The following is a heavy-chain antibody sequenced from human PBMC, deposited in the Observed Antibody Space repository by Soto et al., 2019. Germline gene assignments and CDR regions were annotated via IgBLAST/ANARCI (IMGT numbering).Heavy chain of an antibody. CDR1: GISVTTNS. CDR2: LYSGGTT. Sequence: GGSLRLSCGASGISVTTNSMSWVRQAPGKGLEWVSLLYSGGTTYHADSVKGRLTITRDNSKNTVYLQMNSLRAEDTAVYYCASVRGACGETFCPAEYFEYWGQGTPVTVSS. CDR3: ASVRGACGETFCPAEYFEY. D-gene: IGHD2-21*01. V-gene: IGHV3-53*05. J-gene: IGHJ4*02.